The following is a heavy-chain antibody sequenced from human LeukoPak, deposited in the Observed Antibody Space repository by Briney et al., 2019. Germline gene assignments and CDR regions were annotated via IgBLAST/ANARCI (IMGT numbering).Heavy chain of an antibody. Sequence: GGSLRLSCAASGFTFSSYGMHWVRQAPGKGLEWVAVISYDGSNKYYADSVKGRFTISRDNSKNTLYLQMSSLRAEDTAVYYCAKKWVDGYPMDVWGQGTTVTVSS. CDR2: ISYDGSNK. CDR3: AKKWVDGYPMDV. CDR1: GFTFSSYG. V-gene: IGHV3-30*18. J-gene: IGHJ6*02. D-gene: IGHD5-18*01.